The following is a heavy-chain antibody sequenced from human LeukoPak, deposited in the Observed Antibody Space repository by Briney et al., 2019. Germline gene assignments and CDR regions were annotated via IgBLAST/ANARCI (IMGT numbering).Heavy chain of an antibody. V-gene: IGHV3-49*04. CDR2: IRSKAYGGTT. D-gene: IGHD3-9*01. CDR3: AKISILSGPDAFDI. CDR1: GFTFGDYA. Sequence: GGSLRLSCTASGFTFGDYAMSWVRQAPGKGLEWVGFIRSKAYGGTTEYAASVKGRFTISRDNSKNTLYLQMNSLRAEDTAVYYCAKISILSGPDAFDIWGQGTIVTVSS. J-gene: IGHJ3*02.